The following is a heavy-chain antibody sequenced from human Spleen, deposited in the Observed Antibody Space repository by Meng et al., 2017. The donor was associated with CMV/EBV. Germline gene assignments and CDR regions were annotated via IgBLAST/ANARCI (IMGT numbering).Heavy chain of an antibody. CDR1: GLTVSSNY. CDR2: IYSGGDT. J-gene: IGHJ4*02. V-gene: IGHV3-66*02. CDR3: ARDPGQLPPGY. Sequence: GGSLRLSCAASGLTVSSNYMTWIRQAPGKGLEWVSLIYSGGDTFYADSVKGRFTISRDNSKNTLYLQMGSLTAEDTAVYYCARDPGQLPPGYWGQGTLVTVSS. D-gene: IGHD6-6*01.